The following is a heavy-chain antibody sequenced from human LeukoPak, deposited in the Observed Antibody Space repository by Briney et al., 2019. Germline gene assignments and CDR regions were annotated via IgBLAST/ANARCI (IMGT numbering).Heavy chain of an antibody. CDR3: AGRGASYYDFWSGLYRAPRRFDP. CDR1: GGSFSGYY. J-gene: IGHJ5*02. Sequence: PSETLSLTCAVYGGSFSGYYWSWIRQPPGKGLEWIGEINHSGSTNYNPSLKSRVTISVDTSKNQFSLKLSSVTAADTAVYYCAGRGASYYDFWSGLYRAPRRFDPWGQGTLVTVSS. D-gene: IGHD3-3*01. V-gene: IGHV4-34*01. CDR2: INHSGST.